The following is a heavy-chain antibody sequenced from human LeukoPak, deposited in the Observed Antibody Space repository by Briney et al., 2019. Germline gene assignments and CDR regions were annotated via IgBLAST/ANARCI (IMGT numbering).Heavy chain of an antibody. CDR2: ISGSGGST. CDR3: AKDRSWAGSAAHFDY. CDR1: GFTFSNYA. V-gene: IGHV3-23*01. J-gene: IGHJ4*02. D-gene: IGHD2-2*01. Sequence: GGSLRLSCAAPGFTFSNYAMSWVRQAPGKGLEWVSVISGSGGSTYNADSVKGRFSISRDNSKNTLYLQMNSLRAEDTAVYYCAKDRSWAGSAAHFDYWGQGALVTVSS.